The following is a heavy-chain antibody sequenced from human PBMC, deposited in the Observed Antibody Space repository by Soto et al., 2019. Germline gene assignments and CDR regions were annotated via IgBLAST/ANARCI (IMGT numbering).Heavy chain of an antibody. J-gene: IGHJ4*02. Sequence: EVYLVESGGGLVQPGGSLRLSCAASGFAFSSYWMSWVRQAPGKGPEWVAKINQDETHISYLDSVKGRFTISRDNAKNSLYLEMNSLRVEDSAVYYCIEAGSGRHGVFLASWGQGTPVTVSS. D-gene: IGHD5-12*01. CDR1: GFAFSSYW. V-gene: IGHV3-7*01. CDR3: IEAGSGRHGVFLAS. CDR2: INQDETHI.